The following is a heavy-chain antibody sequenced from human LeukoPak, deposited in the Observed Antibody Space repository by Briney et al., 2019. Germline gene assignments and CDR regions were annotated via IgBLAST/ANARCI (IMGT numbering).Heavy chain of an antibody. CDR1: GYLFKYNY. Sequence: ASVKVSCKASGYLFKYNYIHWVRQAPGQGLEWMGMINPSGDSTTYAQQFQGRLTTSSDTSTRTVYVGLSSLRSEDTAVYFCARDRMDTAMGSYLDNWGQGTLVTISS. CDR2: INPSGDST. V-gene: IGHV1-46*02. J-gene: IGHJ4*02. CDR3: ARDRMDTAMGSYLDN. D-gene: IGHD5-18*01.